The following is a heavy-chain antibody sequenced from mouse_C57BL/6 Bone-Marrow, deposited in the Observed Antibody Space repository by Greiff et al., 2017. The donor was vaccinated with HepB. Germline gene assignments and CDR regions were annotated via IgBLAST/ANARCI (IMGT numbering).Heavy chain of an antibody. CDR3: ARQSITTVVVFDY. CDR1: GFTFSSYG. D-gene: IGHD1-1*01. Sequence: VMLVESGGDLVKPGGSLKLSCAAPGFTFSSYGMSWVRQTPDKRLEWVATISSGGSYTYYPDSVKGRFTISRDNAKNTLYLQMSSLKSEDTALYYCARQSITTVVVFDYWGQGTTLTVSS. CDR2: ISSGGSYT. V-gene: IGHV5-6*02. J-gene: IGHJ2*01.